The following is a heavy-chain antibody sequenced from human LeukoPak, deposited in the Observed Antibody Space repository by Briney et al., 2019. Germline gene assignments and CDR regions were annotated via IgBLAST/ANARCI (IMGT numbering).Heavy chain of an antibody. D-gene: IGHD6-19*01. CDR3: ARVRSSGWYYFDY. CDR1: GASISSYC. V-gene: IGHV4-59*01. CDR2: ICDSGST. J-gene: IGHJ4*02. Sequence: SETLSLTCTVSGASISSYCWSWIRQPPGKGLEWIGYICDSGSTNYSPSLKSRVTISVDTSRSQFSLKLSSVTAADTAVYYCARVRSSGWYYFDYWGQGTLVTVSS.